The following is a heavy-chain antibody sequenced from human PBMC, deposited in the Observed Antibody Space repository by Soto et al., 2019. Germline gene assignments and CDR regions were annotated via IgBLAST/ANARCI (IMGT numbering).Heavy chain of an antibody. D-gene: IGHD2-15*01. Sequence: QLQLQESGPGLVEPSETLSLTCSVSGDSMSSYYWSWIRQSAEKGLEWIGRISATGTTSYIPSLKSRITLSGDTSKNQFSLNLKFVTAADTAVYFCAGEQSGAANFWGQGTLVTVS. CDR2: ISATGTT. CDR3: AGEQSGAANF. CDR1: GDSMSSYY. J-gene: IGHJ3*01. V-gene: IGHV4-4*07.